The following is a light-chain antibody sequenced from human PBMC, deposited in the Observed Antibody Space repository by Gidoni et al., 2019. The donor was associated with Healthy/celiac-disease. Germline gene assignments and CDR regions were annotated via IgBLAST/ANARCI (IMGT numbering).Light chain of an antibody. J-gene: IGKJ2*01. V-gene: IGKV3-15*01. Sequence: EIVMTQSPATLSVSPGERATLSCRASQSVSSNLAWYQQKPGQAPRLLIYGASTRATGIPARFSGSGSGTEFTLTISSLQSEDFAVYYCQQYNNWPPPMYTFXQXTKLEIK. CDR1: QSVSSN. CDR3: QQYNNWPPPMYT. CDR2: GAS.